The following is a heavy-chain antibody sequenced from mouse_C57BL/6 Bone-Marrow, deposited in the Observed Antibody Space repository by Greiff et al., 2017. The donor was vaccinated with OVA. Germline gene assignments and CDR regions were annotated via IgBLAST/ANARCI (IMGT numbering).Heavy chain of an antibody. CDR3: ARGSNWGAMDY. V-gene: IGHV1-55*01. J-gene: IGHJ4*01. Sequence: VQLQQPGAELVKPGASVKMSCKASGYTFTSYWITWVKQRPGQGLEWIGDIYPGSGSPNYNEKFKSKATLTVDTSSSTAYMPLSSLTSEDSAVYCCARGSNWGAMDYWGQGTSVTVSS. CDR1: GYTFTSYW. D-gene: IGHD4-1*01. CDR2: IYPGSGSP.